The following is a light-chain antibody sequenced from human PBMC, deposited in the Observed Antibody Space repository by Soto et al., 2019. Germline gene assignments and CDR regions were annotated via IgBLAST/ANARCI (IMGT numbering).Light chain of an antibody. CDR2: EGT. CDR3: CSSSYNVV. CDR1: SSHVGSYNF. J-gene: IGLJ2*01. V-gene: IGLV2-23*01. Sequence: QSVLTQPASVSGSPGQSITISCSRTSSHVGSYNFVSWYQQHPGKAPKLLIHEGTKRHSGVSNRFSGYQSDNTASLTISGLQAEDEADYYCCSSSYNVVFGGGTKLTVL.